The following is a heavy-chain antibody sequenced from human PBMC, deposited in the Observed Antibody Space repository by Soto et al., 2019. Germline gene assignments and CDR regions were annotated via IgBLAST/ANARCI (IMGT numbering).Heavy chain of an antibody. D-gene: IGHD1-1*01. CDR3: ARGGGTFSYGMDV. J-gene: IGHJ6*02. CDR1: GGSFSGYY. CDR2: INHSGST. Sequence: PSETLSLTCAVYGGSFSGYYWSWIRQPPGKGLEWIGEINHSGSTNYNPSLKSRVTISVDTSKNQFSLKLSSVTAADTAVYYCARGGGTFSYGMDVWGQGTTVT. V-gene: IGHV4-34*01.